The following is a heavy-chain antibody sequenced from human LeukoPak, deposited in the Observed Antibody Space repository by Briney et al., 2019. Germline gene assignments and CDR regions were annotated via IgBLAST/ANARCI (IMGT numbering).Heavy chain of an antibody. CDR2: IYPGDSDT. CDR1: GYRFTSFW. CDR3: ARPSYVSSWNRVGYYFDY. Sequence: GESLKISCKGSGYRFTSFWIAWVRQMPGKGLEWMGIIYPGDSDTRYSPSFQGQVTISADKSINTAYLQWSSLKASDTAMYFCARPSYVSSWNRVGYYFDYWGQGTLVTVSS. V-gene: IGHV5-51*01. J-gene: IGHJ4*02. D-gene: IGHD6-13*01.